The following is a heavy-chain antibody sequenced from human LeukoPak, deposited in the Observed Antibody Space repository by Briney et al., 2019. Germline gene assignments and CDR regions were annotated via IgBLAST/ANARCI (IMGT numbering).Heavy chain of an antibody. J-gene: IGHJ3*02. CDR1: GFTFSTYG. V-gene: IGHV3-30*03. D-gene: IGHD6-19*01. Sequence: PGRSLRLSCAASGFTFSTYGMHWVRQTPGKGREWVAVISYDGSNKYYTDSVKGRFTISRDNSKNSLYLQMNSLRAEDTAVYYCARDGKGAAAALPPRYSSGWFDAFDIWGQGTMVTVSS. CDR3: ARDGKGAAAALPPRYSSGWFDAFDI. CDR2: ISYDGSNK.